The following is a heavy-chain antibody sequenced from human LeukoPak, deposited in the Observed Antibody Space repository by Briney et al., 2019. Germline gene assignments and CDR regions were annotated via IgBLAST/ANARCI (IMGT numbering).Heavy chain of an antibody. CDR3: PQDRTTFRVVIMFYFDY. D-gene: IGHD3-3*01. CDR1: GFTFISYA. Sequence: VGSLRLSCAASGFTFISYAMSWVRQAPGKGRECVSAISCNGGSTYYAYSVKGRFTISRDNSKNTLYLQINSLRAEHTSVYYCPQDRTTFRVVIMFYFDYWGQGTMVTVSS. V-gene: IGHV3-23*01. CDR2: ISCNGGST. J-gene: IGHJ4*02.